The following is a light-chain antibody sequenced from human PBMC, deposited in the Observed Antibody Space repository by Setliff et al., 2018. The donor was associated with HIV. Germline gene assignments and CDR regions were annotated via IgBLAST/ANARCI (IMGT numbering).Light chain of an antibody. V-gene: IGLV3-21*03. CDR2: DDN. Sequence: SYALTQAPSVSVAPGKTARITCGGNNIGSNSVHWYQQKPGQAPVLVVYDDNDRPSGIPARFSGSNSGNTATLTISRVEAGEEADYYCQVWDSSSDHHVFGTGTKVTAL. J-gene: IGLJ1*01. CDR1: NIGSNS. CDR3: QVWDSSSDHHV.